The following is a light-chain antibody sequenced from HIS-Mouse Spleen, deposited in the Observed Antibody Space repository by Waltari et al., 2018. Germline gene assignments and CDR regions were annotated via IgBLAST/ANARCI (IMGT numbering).Light chain of an antibody. CDR3: YSTDSSGNHRV. Sequence: SYELTQPPSVSVSPGQTARITCSGDALPKKYAYWYQQKSGQAPVLVIYADSKRPSGFPEGFSGSSSGTMATLTISGAQVEDEADYYCYSTDSSGNHRVFGGGTKLTVL. V-gene: IGLV3-10*01. CDR1: ALPKKY. CDR2: ADS. J-gene: IGLJ2*01.